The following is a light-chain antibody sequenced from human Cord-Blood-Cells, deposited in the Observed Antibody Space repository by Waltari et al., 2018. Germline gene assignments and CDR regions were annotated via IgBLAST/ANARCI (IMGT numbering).Light chain of an antibody. CDR1: QSVSSSY. CDR3: QQYGSSPT. CDR2: GAS. V-gene: IGKV3-20*01. Sequence: EIVLTQSPGPLSLSPGERATLSCRASQSVSSSYLAWYQQKPGQAPRPLIYGASSRATGIPDRFSGSGSGTDFTLTISRLEPEDFAVYYCQQYGSSPTFGQGTKLEIK. J-gene: IGKJ2*01.